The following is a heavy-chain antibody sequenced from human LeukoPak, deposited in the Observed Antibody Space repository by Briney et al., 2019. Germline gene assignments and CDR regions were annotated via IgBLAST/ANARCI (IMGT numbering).Heavy chain of an antibody. V-gene: IGHV5-51*01. CDR3: AREYYYGSGRRTPKKTNGKGSTPFDY. CDR2: IYPGDSDT. J-gene: IGHJ4*02. D-gene: IGHD3-10*01. Sequence: GESLKISCKGSGYSFASYWIGWVRQMPGKGLEWMGIIYPGDSDTRYSPSFQGQVTISADKSISTAYLQWSSLKASDTAMYYCAREYYYGSGRRTPKKTNGKGSTPFDYWGQGTLVTVSS. CDR1: GYSFASYW.